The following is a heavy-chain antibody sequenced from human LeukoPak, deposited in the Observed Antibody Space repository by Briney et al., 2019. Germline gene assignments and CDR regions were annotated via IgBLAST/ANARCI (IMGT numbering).Heavy chain of an antibody. V-gene: IGHV1-3*01. J-gene: IGHJ5*02. CDR1: GYTFTSYA. CDR3: ARDRAVAGTRWSAP. D-gene: IGHD6-19*01. Sequence: ASVNVSCKASGYTFTSYAMHWVRQAPGQRLEWMGWINAGNGNTKYSQKFQGRVTITRDTSASKAYMELSSLSSEDTAVYYCARDRAVAGTRWSAPWGQGTLVTVSS. CDR2: INAGNGNT.